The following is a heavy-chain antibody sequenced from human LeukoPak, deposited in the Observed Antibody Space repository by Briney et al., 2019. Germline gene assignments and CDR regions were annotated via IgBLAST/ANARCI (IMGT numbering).Heavy chain of an antibody. V-gene: IGHV4-59*08. Sequence: SQTLSLTCTVSGGSISSYYWSWIRQPPGKGLEGFGYIYYSGSTNYNPSLKSRVTISVDTSKNQFSLKLSSVTAADTAVYYCARSRPGFMVRARAGMDVWGQGTTVTVSS. CDR3: ARSRPGFMVRARAGMDV. CDR2: IYYSGST. CDR1: GGSISSYY. J-gene: IGHJ6*02. D-gene: IGHD3-10*01.